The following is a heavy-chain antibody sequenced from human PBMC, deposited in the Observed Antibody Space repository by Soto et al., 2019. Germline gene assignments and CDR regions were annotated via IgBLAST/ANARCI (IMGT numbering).Heavy chain of an antibody. J-gene: IGHJ5*02. D-gene: IGHD3-3*01. CDR1: GGSISSYY. CDR3: ARDRSFGGYYDLSNWFDP. Sequence: PSETLSLTCTVSGGSISSYYWSWLRQPPGKGLEWIGYLYYSGTTNYNPSLKSRVTISVDTSKSQFSLKLSSVTAADTAVYYCARDRSFGGYYDLSNWFDPWGQGTLVTVSS. CDR2: LYYSGTT. V-gene: IGHV4-59*01.